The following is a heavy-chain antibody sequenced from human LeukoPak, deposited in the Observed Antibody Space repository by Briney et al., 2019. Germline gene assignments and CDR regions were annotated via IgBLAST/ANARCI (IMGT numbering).Heavy chain of an antibody. CDR3: APADWESFYFDS. CDR2: TSYSEGT. D-gene: IGHD1-26*01. V-gene: IGHV4-31*03. J-gene: IGHJ4*02. Sequence: SETLSLTCTVSGGSVSRGGYYWNWIRQHPGKGLEWIGFTSYSEGTYYNPSLMSRITISVDISQNQFSLKMRDVTAADTAVYFCAPADWESFYFDSWGQGALVAVSS. CDR1: GGSVSRGGYY.